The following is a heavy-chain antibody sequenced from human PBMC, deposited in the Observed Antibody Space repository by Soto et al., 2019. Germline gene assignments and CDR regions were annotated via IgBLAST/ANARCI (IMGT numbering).Heavy chain of an antibody. Sequence: ASVKVSCKASGYTFTSYAFSWVRQAPGQGLEWMGWISAYNGDTNYAQRLQGRVTMTTDTSTSTAYMELRNLRSDDTAVYYCARDLPRSMTGEAGSYWGQGTVVTVSS. J-gene: IGHJ4*02. CDR2: ISAYNGDT. CDR3: ARDLPRSMTGEAGSY. CDR1: GYTFTSYA. V-gene: IGHV1-18*01. D-gene: IGHD6-13*01.